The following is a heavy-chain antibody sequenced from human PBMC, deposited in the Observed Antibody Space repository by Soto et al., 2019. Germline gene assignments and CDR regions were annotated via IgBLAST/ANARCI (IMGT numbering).Heavy chain of an antibody. CDR3: ATSTIFGVVDI. D-gene: IGHD3-3*01. CDR2: IIPILGIA. V-gene: IGHV1-69*02. J-gene: IGHJ3*02. CDR1: GYTFTSYT. Sequence: SVKVYCQASGYTFTSYTISWVRQAPGQGLEWMGRIIPILGIANYAQKFQGRVTITADKSTSTAYMELSSLRSEDTAVYYCATSTIFGVVDIWGQGTMVTVSS.